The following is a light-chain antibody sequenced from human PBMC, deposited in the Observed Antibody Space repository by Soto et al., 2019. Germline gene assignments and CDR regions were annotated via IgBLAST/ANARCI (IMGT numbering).Light chain of an antibody. CDR1: QSISTW. Sequence: DIQMTQSPSTLPASVGDRVTITCRASQSISTWLAWYQQKPGKAPKVLIYQASSLESGVPSRFSGSGSGTEVALPNRRLQADEFATYYRQQYYSYSPLTFGQGTKLEI. J-gene: IGKJ2*01. CDR3: QQYYSYSPLT. V-gene: IGKV1-5*03. CDR2: QAS.